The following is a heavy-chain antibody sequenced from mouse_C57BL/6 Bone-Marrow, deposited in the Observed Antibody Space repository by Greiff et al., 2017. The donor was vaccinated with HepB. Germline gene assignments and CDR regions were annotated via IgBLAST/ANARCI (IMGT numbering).Heavy chain of an antibody. Sequence: VQLQQSGPGLVQPSQSLSITCTVSGFSLTSYGVHWVRQSPGKGLEWLGVIWSGGSTDYNAAFISRLSISKDNSKSQVFFKMNSLQADDTAMYYCARKGDYYGSGYYDAMDYWGQGTSVTVSS. D-gene: IGHD1-1*01. CDR1: GFSLTSYG. CDR2: IWSGGST. V-gene: IGHV2-2*01. J-gene: IGHJ4*01. CDR3: ARKGDYYGSGYYDAMDY.